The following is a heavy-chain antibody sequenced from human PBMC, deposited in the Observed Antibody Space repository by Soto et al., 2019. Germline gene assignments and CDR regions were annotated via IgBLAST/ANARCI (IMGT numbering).Heavy chain of an antibody. CDR3: TTQVIVHYQNRGGEDV. CDR1: EGSFSSYT. J-gene: IGHJ6*02. CDR2: IIPVLTIA. V-gene: IGHV1-69*02. D-gene: IGHD3-16*01. Sequence: QVQLVQSGPEVKKPGSSVKVSCTASEGSFSSYTFSWVRQTPGQGLEWMGRIIPVLTIANYAPKFQDRVTITGDKSTTTVYMELSSLISDDTAVYYCTTQVIVHYQNRGGEDVWGQGTTVTVSS.